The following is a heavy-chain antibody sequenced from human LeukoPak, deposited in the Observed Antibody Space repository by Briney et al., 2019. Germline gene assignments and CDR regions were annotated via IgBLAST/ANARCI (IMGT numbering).Heavy chain of an antibody. CDR3: ARLVVPAAPVGV. D-gene: IGHD2-2*01. V-gene: IGHV1-69*06. J-gene: IGHJ6*04. CDR1: GGTFSSYA. Sequence: SVKVSCKASGGTFSSYAISWVRQAPGQGLEWMGGIIPIFGTANYAQKFQGRVTITADKSTSTAYMELSSLRSEDTAVYYCARLVVPAAPVGVWGKGTTVTVSS. CDR2: IIPIFGTA.